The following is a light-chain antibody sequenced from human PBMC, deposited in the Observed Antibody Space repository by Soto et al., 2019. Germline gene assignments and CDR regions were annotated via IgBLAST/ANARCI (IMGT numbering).Light chain of an antibody. CDR3: SSYRSSTSYV. J-gene: IGLJ1*01. CDR1: SSDVGGYNY. Sequence: QFALTQPASVSGSPGQSLTISCTGTSSDVGGYNYVSWYQQHPGKAPKLMIYDVSNRPSGVSNRFSGSKSGNTASLTISGLQAEDEADYYCSSYRSSTSYVFGTGTKLTVL. V-gene: IGLV2-14*01. CDR2: DVS.